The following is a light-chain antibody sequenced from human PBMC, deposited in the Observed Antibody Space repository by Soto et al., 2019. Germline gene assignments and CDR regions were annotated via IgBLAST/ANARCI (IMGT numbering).Light chain of an antibody. CDR1: QSISNY. CDR3: QQSYSTPRT. J-gene: IGKJ1*01. Sequence: DIQMTQSPSSLSASVGDRVTITCRASQSISNYLNWYQQKPGKAPKLLMYAASSLQSGVPSRFSGRGAGTDFTLTISSLQPEDFATYYCQQSYSTPRTFGQGTKVEIK. V-gene: IGKV1-39*01. CDR2: AAS.